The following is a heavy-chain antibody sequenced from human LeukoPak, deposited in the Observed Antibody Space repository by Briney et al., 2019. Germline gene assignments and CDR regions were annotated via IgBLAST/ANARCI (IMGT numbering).Heavy chain of an antibody. Sequence: PGGSLRLSCAASGFTFSTYSMNWVRQAPGKGLEWVSSISSSSSYIYYADSVKGRFTISRDNAKNSLSLQMNSLRVEDTAVYYCTKVRSGSSNWALRVFDYWGQGALVTVSS. V-gene: IGHV3-21*04. CDR3: TKVRSGSSNWALRVFDY. CDR2: ISSSSSYI. D-gene: IGHD4-11*01. CDR1: GFTFSTYS. J-gene: IGHJ4*02.